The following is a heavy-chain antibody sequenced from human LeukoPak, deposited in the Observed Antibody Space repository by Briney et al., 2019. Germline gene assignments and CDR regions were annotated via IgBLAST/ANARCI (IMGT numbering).Heavy chain of an antibody. CDR1: GFTFSNSW. J-gene: IGHJ2*01. Sequence: PGGSLRLSCAASGFTFSNSWMHWVRQAPGKGLVWVSRINSDGSNIKYADSVKGRFTISRDNARNMLYLQMSSLRAEDTAVYYCARDYGDNLTYWYFDLWGRGTLVSVSS. V-gene: IGHV3-74*03. CDR3: ARDYGDNLTYWYFDL. D-gene: IGHD4-17*01. CDR2: INSDGSNI.